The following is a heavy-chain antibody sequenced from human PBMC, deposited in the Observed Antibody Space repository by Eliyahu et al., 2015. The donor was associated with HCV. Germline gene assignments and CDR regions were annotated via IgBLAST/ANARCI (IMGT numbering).Heavy chain of an antibody. D-gene: IGHD2-15*01. Sequence: QVQLQQWGAGLLKPSETLSLTCAVXGGSFSGSYWGWIRQPPGKGLEWIGEISHSGSTKYNPSLKSRVTIVADKSKNQISLNLTSVTAADTAVYYCARERYCSGSACYSWFDSWGQGTLVTVSS. CDR1: GGSFSGSY. J-gene: IGHJ5*01. V-gene: IGHV4-34*01. CDR2: ISHSGST. CDR3: ARERYCSGSACYSWFDS.